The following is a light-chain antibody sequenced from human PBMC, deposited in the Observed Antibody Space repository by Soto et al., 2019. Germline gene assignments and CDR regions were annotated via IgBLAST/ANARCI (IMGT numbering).Light chain of an antibody. CDR1: SSDVGGSNY. J-gene: IGLJ1*01. CDR3: TSYRRGPLYV. Sequence: QSALTQPASVSGSPVQSITVSCTGISSDVGGSNYVSWYQQHPGKDPRLIIFDVNNRPSGVSPRFSGSKSGNTASLTISGLQAEDEAHYFCTSYRRGPLYVFGTGTKVTVL. V-gene: IGLV2-14*03. CDR2: DVN.